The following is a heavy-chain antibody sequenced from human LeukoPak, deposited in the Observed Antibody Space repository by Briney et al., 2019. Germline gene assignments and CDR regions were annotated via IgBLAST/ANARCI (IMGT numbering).Heavy chain of an antibody. CDR1: GGSISSGGYY. CDR2: IYYSGST. Sequence: PSQTLSLTCTVSGGSISSGGYYWSWIRQHPGKGLEWIGYIYYSGSTYYNPSLKSRVTISVDTSKNQFSLKLSSVTAADTAVYFCARVRGYSYGPLWDWGRGTLVTVSS. CDR3: ARVRGYSYGPLWD. D-gene: IGHD5-18*01. V-gene: IGHV4-31*03. J-gene: IGHJ4*02.